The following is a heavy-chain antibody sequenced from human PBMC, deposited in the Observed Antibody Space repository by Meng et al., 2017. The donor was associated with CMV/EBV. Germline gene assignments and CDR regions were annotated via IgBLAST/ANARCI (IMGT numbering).Heavy chain of an antibody. J-gene: IGHJ4*02. Sequence: KKPGVSVDVSCNASCYPFTSYGISGVRQAPGKGLEWMGWISAYNGNTNYAQKLQGRVTMTTDTSTSTAYMELRSLRSDDTAVYYCAAYPQTMVRGVALWGAFDYWGQGTLVTVSS. D-gene: IGHD3-10*01. CDR1: CYPFTSYG. CDR2: ISAYNGNT. CDR3: AAYPQTMVRGVALWGAFDY. V-gene: IGHV1-18*01.